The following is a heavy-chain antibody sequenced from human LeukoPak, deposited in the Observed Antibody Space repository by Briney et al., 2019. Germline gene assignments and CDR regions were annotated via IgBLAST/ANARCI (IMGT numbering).Heavy chain of an antibody. Sequence: ASVKVSCKASGNTFTSDYMNWVRQAPGQGLEWMGIVHSSGGVIKYAQEFQDRVTVTRDPSTSTIYMELSSLRSEDTALYYCVGSSHQRNWFDPWGQGTLVIVSS. V-gene: IGHV1-46*01. CDR2: VHSSGGVI. CDR3: VGSSHQRNWFDP. J-gene: IGHJ5*02. CDR1: GNTFTSDY. D-gene: IGHD1-26*01.